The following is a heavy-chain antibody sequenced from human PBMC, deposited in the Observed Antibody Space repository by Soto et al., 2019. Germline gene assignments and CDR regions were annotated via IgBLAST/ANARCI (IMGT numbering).Heavy chain of an antibody. Sequence: LSLTCAVSGCSISSGGYSWSWIRQPPGKGLEWIGYIYHSGSTYYNPSLKSRVTISVDRSKNQFSLKLSSVTAGDRPVYYCARLPDRGARETLVPV. CDR3: ARLPDR. J-gene: IGHJ4*02. V-gene: IGHV4-30-2*01. CDR1: GCSISSGGYS. CDR2: IYHSGST. D-gene: IGHD2-2*01.